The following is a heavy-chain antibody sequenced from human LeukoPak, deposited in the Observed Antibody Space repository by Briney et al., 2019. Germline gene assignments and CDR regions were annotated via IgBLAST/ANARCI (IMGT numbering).Heavy chain of an antibody. Sequence: PGGSLRLSCAAPGFTFSRSAMSWVRQAPGKGLEWVSSISSSSSYIYYADSVKGRFTISRDNAKNSLYLQMNSLRAEDTAVYYCASSDYGGNSDYWGQGTLVTVSS. CDR2: ISSSSSYI. J-gene: IGHJ4*02. V-gene: IGHV3-21*01. D-gene: IGHD4-23*01. CDR1: GFTFSRSA. CDR3: ASSDYGGNSDY.